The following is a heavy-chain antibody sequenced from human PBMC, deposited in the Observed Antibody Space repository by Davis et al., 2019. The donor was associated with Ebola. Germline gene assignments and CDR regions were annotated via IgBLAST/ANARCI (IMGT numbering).Heavy chain of an antibody. CDR1: GFTFSSYA. Sequence: GESLKISCAASGFTFSSYAMSWVRQASGKGLEWVGRIRSKANSYATAYAASVKGRFTISRDDSKNTAYLQMNSLKTEDTAVYYCTSELLWFGEFTDDYWGQGTLVTVSS. CDR2: IRSKANSYAT. V-gene: IGHV3-73*01. CDR3: TSELLWFGEFTDDY. J-gene: IGHJ4*02. D-gene: IGHD3-10*01.